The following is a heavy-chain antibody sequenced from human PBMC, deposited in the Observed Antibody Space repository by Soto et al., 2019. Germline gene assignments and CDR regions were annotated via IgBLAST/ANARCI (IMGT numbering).Heavy chain of an antibody. Sequence: GGSLRLSCTASGFSFSTYWMAWIRQAPGKGLEWVANIKPDRSFGSYADSVKGRFTISRDNAKNSLYLQMNSLRDEDTAVYYCTREGRLLGAFDIWGQGTVVTVSS. CDR3: TREGRLLGAFDI. D-gene: IGHD2-15*01. V-gene: IGHV3-7*01. CDR2: IKPDRSFG. J-gene: IGHJ3*02. CDR1: GFSFSTYW.